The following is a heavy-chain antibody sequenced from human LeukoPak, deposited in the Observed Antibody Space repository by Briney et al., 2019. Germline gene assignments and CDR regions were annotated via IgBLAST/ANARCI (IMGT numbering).Heavy chain of an antibody. J-gene: IGHJ4*02. V-gene: IGHV3-74*01. CDR1: GFTFSSYW. Sequence: GGSLRLSCAASGFTFSSYWMHWVRQAPGKGLVWVSRINSDGSSTCYADSVKGRFTISRDNAKNTLYLQMNSLRAEDTAVYYCARGRARLAYCGGDCYPPIGYWGQGTLVTVSS. CDR2: INSDGSST. CDR3: ARGRARLAYCGGDCYPPIGY. D-gene: IGHD2-21*02.